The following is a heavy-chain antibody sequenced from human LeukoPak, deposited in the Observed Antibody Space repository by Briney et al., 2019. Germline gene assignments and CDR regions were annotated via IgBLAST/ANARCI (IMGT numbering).Heavy chain of an antibody. Sequence: GASVKVSCKASGYIFTTYDIGWVRQATGQGLEWMGWLNPNSGNAGYAQKFQGRVTISRNTSISTAYMELSILRSDDTAIYYCARRKFLGWFDPWGQGTLVTVSS. CDR1: GYIFTTYD. CDR3: ARRKFLGWFDP. J-gene: IGHJ5*02. V-gene: IGHV1-8*03. D-gene: IGHD7-27*01. CDR2: LNPNSGNA.